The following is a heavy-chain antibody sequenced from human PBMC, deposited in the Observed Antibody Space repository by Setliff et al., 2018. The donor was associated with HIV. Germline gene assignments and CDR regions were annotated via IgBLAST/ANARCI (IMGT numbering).Heavy chain of an antibody. CDR1: GSSVTSYG. CDR3: ARRPVMGEAI. Sequence: GGSLRLSCEVTGSSVTSYGIHWVRQAPGKGLEWVAVIWYDGTNKYYIDSVKGRFTMSRDSSKNTVYLQMDTLRAEDTAVYYCARRPVMGEAIWSQGTMVTVSS. V-gene: IGHV3-33*08. J-gene: IGHJ3*02. CDR2: IWYDGTNK. D-gene: IGHD3-16*01.